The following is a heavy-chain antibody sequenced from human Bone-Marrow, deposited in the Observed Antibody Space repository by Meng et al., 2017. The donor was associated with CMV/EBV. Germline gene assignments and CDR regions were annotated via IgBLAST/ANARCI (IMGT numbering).Heavy chain of an antibody. CDR2: IIAYNGNT. CDR1: GGTFSSYA. V-gene: IGHV1-18*01. CDR3: ARKTYYYDSSGQVDAFDI. Sequence: ASVKVSCKASGGTFSSYAISWVRQAPGQGLEWMGWIIAYNGNTSYVQKLQGRVTMTTDTSTSTAYMELRSLRSDDTAVYYCARKTYYYDSSGQVDAFDIWGQGTMVTVSS. D-gene: IGHD3-22*01. J-gene: IGHJ3*02.